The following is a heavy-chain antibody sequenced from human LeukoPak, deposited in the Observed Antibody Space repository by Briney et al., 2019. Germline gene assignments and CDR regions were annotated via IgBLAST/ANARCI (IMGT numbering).Heavy chain of an antibody. Sequence: ASVKVSCKASGYTFTSYGLTWVRQAPGQRLEWMGWISAYNGHTKYPQKLQGRVTMTTDTSTSTAYMELRSLRSDDTAVYYCARGFPPRRNYDSSGYYSYYFDYWGQGTLVTVSS. J-gene: IGHJ4*02. CDR3: ARGFPPRRNYDSSGYYSYYFDY. V-gene: IGHV1-18*01. CDR2: ISAYNGHT. CDR1: GYTFTSYG. D-gene: IGHD3-22*01.